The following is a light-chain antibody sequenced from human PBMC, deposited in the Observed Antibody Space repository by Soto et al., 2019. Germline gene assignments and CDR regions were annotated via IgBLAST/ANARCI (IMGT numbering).Light chain of an antibody. CDR3: CSYAGTYSWV. CDR1: STNVGGYNY. CDR2: DVT. J-gene: IGLJ3*02. Sequence: QSALTQPRSVSGSPGQSVTIFCTGTSTNVGGYNYVSWYQQHPGKVPELIIYDVTKRPSGVPDRFSGSKSGNTASLTISGLQVEDEADYYCCSYAGTYSWVFGGGTKLTVL. V-gene: IGLV2-11*01.